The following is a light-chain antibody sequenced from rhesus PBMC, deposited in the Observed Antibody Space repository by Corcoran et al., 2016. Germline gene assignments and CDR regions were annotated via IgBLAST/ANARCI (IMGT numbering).Light chain of an antibody. Sequence: ETVVTQSPATLSLSPGERATLSCRASQSVGSYLAWYQQKPGQAPRLLIYVASSRAPGIPDRFSGSGSGTDVTLTISSLEPEDVGVYDCQQSSNLWTFGQGTKVEIK. V-gene: IGKV3-24*04. CDR2: VAS. CDR3: QQSSNLWT. J-gene: IGKJ1*01. CDR1: QSVGSY.